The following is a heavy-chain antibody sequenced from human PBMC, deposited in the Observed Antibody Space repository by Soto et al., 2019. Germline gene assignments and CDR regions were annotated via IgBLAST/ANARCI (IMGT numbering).Heavy chain of an antibody. CDR2: IHSTGNFI. CDR1: GFTFSNYE. J-gene: IGHJ4*02. D-gene: IGHD6-13*01. Sequence: GGSLRLSCAASGFTFSNYEINWVRQAPGKGLEWVSYIHSTGNFIHYADSVKGRFTISRDDAKNSVYLQMNSLRAEDTALYYCAREDTPADGHFDYWGPGILVTVSS. CDR3: AREDTPADGHFDY. V-gene: IGHV3-48*03.